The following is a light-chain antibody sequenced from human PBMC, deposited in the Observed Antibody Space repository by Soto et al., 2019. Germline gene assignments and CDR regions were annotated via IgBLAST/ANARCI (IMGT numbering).Light chain of an antibody. CDR3: QQYGSSPLS. J-gene: IGKJ4*01. CDR1: QSVSSGY. CDR2: GAS. V-gene: IGKV3-20*01. Sequence: EIVLTQSPGTLSLSPGERATLSCRASQSVSSGYLAWYQHKPGQAPRLLIYGASSRATGIPDRFSGRGSGTDFTLTISRLESEDFGVYYCQQYGSSPLSFGGGTRVAIK.